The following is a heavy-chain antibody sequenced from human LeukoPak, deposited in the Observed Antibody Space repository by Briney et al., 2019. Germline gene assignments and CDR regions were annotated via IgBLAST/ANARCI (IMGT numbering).Heavy chain of an antibody. D-gene: IGHD3-16*01. J-gene: IGHJ6*02. CDR1: GFTFSSTW. Sequence: GGSLRLSCAASGFTFSSTWMSWVRQAPGKGLEWVANIKHDRSETNYVDSVKGRFTISRDNDKNSLHLQMNSLRVEDTAVYYCAKNGGPHGMDVWGQGTTVTVSS. CDR3: AKNGGPHGMDV. CDR2: IKHDRSET. V-gene: IGHV3-7*02.